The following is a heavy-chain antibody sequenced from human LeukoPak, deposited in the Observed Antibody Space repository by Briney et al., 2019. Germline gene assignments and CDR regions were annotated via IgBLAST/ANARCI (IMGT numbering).Heavy chain of an antibody. CDR3: ARRPSSRFNWFDP. Sequence: SETLSLTCTVSGGSISSSSYYWGWIRQPPGKGLEWIGSFYYSGSTYYNPSLKSRVTISVDTSKNQFSLKLSSVTAADTAVYYCARRPSSRFNWFDPWGPGTLVTVSS. V-gene: IGHV4-39*01. CDR2: FYYSGST. CDR1: GGSISSSSYY. J-gene: IGHJ5*02.